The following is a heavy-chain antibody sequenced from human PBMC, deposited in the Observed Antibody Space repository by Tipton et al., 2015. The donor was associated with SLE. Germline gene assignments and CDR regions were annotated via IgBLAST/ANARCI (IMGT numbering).Heavy chain of an antibody. CDR2: ISAYNGNT. D-gene: IGHD4-17*01. V-gene: IGHV1-18*01. CDR1: GYTFTSYG. CDR3: ARWAGYGDFTYFDY. J-gene: IGHJ4*02. Sequence: QLVQSGAEVRKPGASVKVSCKASGYTFTSYGITWVRQAPGQGLEWMGWISAYNGNTKYAQKLQGRVTMTTDTSTSTAYMELRSLRSDDTAVYYCARWAGYGDFTYFDYWGQGTLVTVSS.